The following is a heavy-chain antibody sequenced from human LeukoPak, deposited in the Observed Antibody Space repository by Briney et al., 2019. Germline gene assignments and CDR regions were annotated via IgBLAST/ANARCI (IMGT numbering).Heavy chain of an antibody. D-gene: IGHD1-14*01. V-gene: IGHV3-21*01. CDR2: ISSSSSYI. Sequence: GGSLRLSCAVSGFTFSTYSMNWVRQAPGKGLEWVSSISSSSSYIYYADSVKGRFTISRDNAKNSLYLQMNSLRAEDTAVYYCASEQPIDYWGRGTLVTVSS. CDR3: ASEQPIDY. CDR1: GFTFSTYS. J-gene: IGHJ4*02.